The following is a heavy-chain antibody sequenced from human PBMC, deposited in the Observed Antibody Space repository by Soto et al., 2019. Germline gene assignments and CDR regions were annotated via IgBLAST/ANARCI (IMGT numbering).Heavy chain of an antibody. CDR3: AVGFESGYFDY. J-gene: IGHJ4*02. V-gene: IGHV4-59*01. CDR2: IYYSGST. CDR1: GGSISSYY. Sequence: SETLSLTCTVSGGSISSYYWSWIRQPPGKGLEWIGYIYYSGSTNYNPSLKSRVTKSVDTSKNQFSLKLSSVTAADTAVYYCAVGFESGYFDYWGQGTLVTVSS. D-gene: IGHD1-26*01.